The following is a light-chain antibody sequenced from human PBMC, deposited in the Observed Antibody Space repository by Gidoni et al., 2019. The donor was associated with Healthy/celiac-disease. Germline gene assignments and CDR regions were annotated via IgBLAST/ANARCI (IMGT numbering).Light chain of an antibody. CDR1: QSVSSSY. Sequence: ELVLTQSPGTLSLSPGERATLACRASQSVSSSYLAWYQQKPGQAPRLLIYGASSRATGIPDRVSGSGSGTDFTLTISRLEPEDVAVYYCSGLTFGGGTKVEIK. J-gene: IGKJ4*01. CDR3: SGLT. CDR2: GAS. V-gene: IGKV3-20*01.